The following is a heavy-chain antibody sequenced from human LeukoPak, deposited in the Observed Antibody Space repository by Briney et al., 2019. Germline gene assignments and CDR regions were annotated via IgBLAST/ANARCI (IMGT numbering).Heavy chain of an antibody. Sequence: GGSLRLSCAASGSTVSSNYMSWVRQAPGKGLEWVSAISGSGGSTYYADSVKGRFTISRDNSKNTLYLQMNSLRAEDTAVYYCAKDLAARPDYWGQGTLVTVSS. J-gene: IGHJ4*02. V-gene: IGHV3-23*01. CDR2: ISGSGGST. CDR1: GSTVSSNY. CDR3: AKDLAARPDY. D-gene: IGHD6-13*01.